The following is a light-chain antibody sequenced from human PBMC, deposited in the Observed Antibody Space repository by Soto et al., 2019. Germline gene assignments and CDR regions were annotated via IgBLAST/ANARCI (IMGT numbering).Light chain of an antibody. J-gene: IGLJ1*01. CDR2: EGS. V-gene: IGLV2-23*01. CDR3: CSYAGSRTYV. Sequence: QSVLTQPASVSGSPGQSITISCTGTSSDVGSYNLVSWYQQHPGKAPKLMIYEGSKRPSGVSYRFSGSESRTTASLTISGLPADDEADYYCCSYAGSRTYVFGTGTNATI. CDR1: SSDVGSYNL.